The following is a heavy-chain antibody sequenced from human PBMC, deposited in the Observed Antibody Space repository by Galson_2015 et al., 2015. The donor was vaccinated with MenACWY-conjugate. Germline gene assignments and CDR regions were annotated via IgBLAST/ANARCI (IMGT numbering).Heavy chain of an antibody. J-gene: IGHJ6*02. CDR2: IYSGGNT. Sequence: SLRLSCAASGLTVSSNYMSWVRQAPGKGLEWVSIIYSGGNTYYADSVKGRFTISRDNSENTLYLQMNSLRAEDTAVYYCARDRRFSSRGVVTSSRMDVWGQGTTVTVSS. CDR1: GLTVSSNY. V-gene: IGHV3-53*01. CDR3: ARDRRFSSRGVVTSSRMDV. D-gene: IGHD3-10*01.